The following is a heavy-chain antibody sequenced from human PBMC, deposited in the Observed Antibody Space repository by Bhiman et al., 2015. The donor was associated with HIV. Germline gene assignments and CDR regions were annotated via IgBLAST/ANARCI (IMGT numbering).Heavy chain of an antibody. Sequence: EVQLLESGGGLVQPGGSLRLSCAASGFTFSSYAMNWVRQAPGKGLEWVSVISASGDRTYYADSVKGRFAISRDNSKNTLYLQMNSLRAEDTAIYYCAKDMFGVPYWGQGTLVTVSS. D-gene: IGHD3-10*02. CDR2: ISASGDRT. CDR3: AKDMFGVPY. V-gene: IGHV3-23*01. CDR1: GFTFSSYA. J-gene: IGHJ4*02.